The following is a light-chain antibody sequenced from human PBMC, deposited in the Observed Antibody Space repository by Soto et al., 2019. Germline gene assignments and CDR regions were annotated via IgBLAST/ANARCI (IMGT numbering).Light chain of an antibody. J-gene: IGKJ1*01. V-gene: IGKV3D-15*01. CDR1: HRVSSY. CDR2: NTS. CDR3: QQYGNLLWT. Sequence: EIVMTQSPATLSVSPGERSTLSCMAIHRVSSYLAWYQQKPGQAPRLLIHNTSNRAAGIPARFSGSGSGTDFTLTISRLESEDFEVYYCQQYGNLLWTFGQGTKVDIK.